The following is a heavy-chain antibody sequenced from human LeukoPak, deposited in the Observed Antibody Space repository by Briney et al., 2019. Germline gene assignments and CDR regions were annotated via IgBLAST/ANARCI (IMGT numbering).Heavy chain of an antibody. J-gene: IGHJ4*02. D-gene: IGHD6-19*01. CDR2: IYSGGST. Sequence: WVSVIYSGGSTYYADSVKGRFTISRDNSKNTLYLQMNSLRAEDTAVYYCAREDSSGIYFDYWGQGTLVTVSS. V-gene: IGHV3-53*01. CDR3: AREDSSGIYFDY.